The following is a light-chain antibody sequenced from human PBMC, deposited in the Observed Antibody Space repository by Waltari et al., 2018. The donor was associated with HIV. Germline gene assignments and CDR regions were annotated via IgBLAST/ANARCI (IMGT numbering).Light chain of an antibody. CDR3: QSYDNENPVL. Sequence: NFMLTQPHPVSESPGKTVTVSCTRSSGSIASNYGQWYQQRPGSSPTTVIYKDDQRPSGVPDRFSGSIDSSSNSASLTISGLRPEDEADYYCQSYDNENPVLFGGGTKLTVL. CDR2: KDD. J-gene: IGLJ2*01. CDR1: SGSIASNY. V-gene: IGLV6-57*01.